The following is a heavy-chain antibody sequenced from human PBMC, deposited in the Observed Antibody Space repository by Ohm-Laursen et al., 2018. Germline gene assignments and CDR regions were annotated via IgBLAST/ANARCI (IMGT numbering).Heavy chain of an antibody. J-gene: IGHJ4*02. CDR1: GFTFSNAW. CDR2: IKSKTDGGTT. Sequence: GSLRLSCAASGFTFSNAWMSWVRQAPGMGLEWVGRIKSKTDGGTTDYAAPVKGRFTISRDDSKNTLYLQMNSLKTEDTAVYYCTTDTVAGAFDYWGQGTLVTVSS. CDR3: TTDTVAGAFDY. D-gene: IGHD6-19*01. V-gene: IGHV3-15*01.